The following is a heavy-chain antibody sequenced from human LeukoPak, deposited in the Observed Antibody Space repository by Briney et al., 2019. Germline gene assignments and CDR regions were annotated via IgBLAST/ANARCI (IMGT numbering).Heavy chain of an antibody. D-gene: IGHD6-13*01. CDR2: IWYDGSNK. CDR3: AKEGYSSSWWGGAFDI. CDR1: GFTFDDYG. V-gene: IGHV3-33*06. Sequence: GGSLRLSCAASGFTFDDYGMSWVRQAPGKGLEWVAVIWYDGSNKYYADSVKGRFTISRDNSKNTLYLQMNSLRAEDTAVYYCAKEGYSSSWWGGAFDIWGQGTMVTVSS. J-gene: IGHJ3*02.